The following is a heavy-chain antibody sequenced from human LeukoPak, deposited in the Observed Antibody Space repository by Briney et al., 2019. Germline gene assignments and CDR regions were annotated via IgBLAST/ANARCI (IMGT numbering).Heavy chain of an antibody. CDR3: AKDQRFGDLDDY. V-gene: IGHV3-23*01. D-gene: IGHD3-10*01. CDR2: ISGTGGTT. Sequence: PGGSLRLSCAASGFTFSTYAMSWVRQAPGRGLQWVSTISGTGGTTYYADSVKGRFTISRDNSRDTLYLQMDSLSAEDTAVYYCAKDQRFGDLDDYRGQGTLVTVSS. J-gene: IGHJ4*02. CDR1: GFTFSTYA.